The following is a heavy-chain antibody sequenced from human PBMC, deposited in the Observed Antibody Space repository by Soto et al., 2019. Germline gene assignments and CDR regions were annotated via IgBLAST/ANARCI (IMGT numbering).Heavy chain of an antibody. D-gene: IGHD6-19*01. J-gene: IGHJ4*02. V-gene: IGHV3-30*18. CDR1: GFTFSSYG. CDR3: AKEGGSGWSLFDY. Sequence: GGSLRLSCAASGFTFSSYGMHWVRQAPGKGLEWVAVISYDGSNKYYADSVKGRFTISRDNSKNTLYLQMNSLRAEDTAVYYCAKEGGSGWSLFDYWGQGTLVTVSS. CDR2: ISYDGSNK.